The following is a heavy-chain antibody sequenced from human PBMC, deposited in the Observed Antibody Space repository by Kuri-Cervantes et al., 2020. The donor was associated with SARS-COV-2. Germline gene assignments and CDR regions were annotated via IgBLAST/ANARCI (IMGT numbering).Heavy chain of an antibody. D-gene: IGHD6-6*01. CDR3: ARQFVGYSSSSANYYYYYGMDV. CDR2: IYYSGST. V-gene: IGHV4-34*01. J-gene: IGHJ6*02. CDR1: GGSFSGYY. Sequence: ESLKISCAVYGGSFSGYYWSWIRQPPGKGLEWIGSIYYSGSTYYNPSLKSRVTISVDTSKNQFSLKLSSVTAADTAVYYCARQFVGYSSSSANYYYYYGMDVWGQGTTVTVSS.